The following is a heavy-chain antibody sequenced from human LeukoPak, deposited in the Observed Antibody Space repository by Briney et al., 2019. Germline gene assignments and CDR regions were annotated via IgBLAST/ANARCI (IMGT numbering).Heavy chain of an antibody. CDR1: GFAFNSYA. CDR3: AKDRPYSSGWYLIFDY. Sequence: GGSLRLSCAASGFAFNSYAMNWVRQAPGKGLEWVSAISGSGGITYYADSVKGRFTISRDNSKNTLYLQMNSLRAEDTAVYYCAKDRPYSSGWYLIFDYWGQGTLVTVSS. D-gene: IGHD6-19*01. J-gene: IGHJ4*02. CDR2: ISGSGGIT. V-gene: IGHV3-23*01.